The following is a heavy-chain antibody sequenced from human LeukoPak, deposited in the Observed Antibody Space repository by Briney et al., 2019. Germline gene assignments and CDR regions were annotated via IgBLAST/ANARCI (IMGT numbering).Heavy chain of an antibody. CDR3: AQSLGSSNWIGNWFDP. J-gene: IGHJ5*02. Sequence: PSETLSLTYTVSGGSISSSSHSWGWIRQPPGKGLEWTGSIYYTGTTYSPSLKSRVTISVDTSKNQFSLKLNSVTAADTAVYYCAQSLGSSNWIGNWFDPWGQGTLVTVSS. D-gene: IGHD6-13*01. CDR1: GGSISSSSHS. CDR2: IYYTGTT. V-gene: IGHV4-39*01.